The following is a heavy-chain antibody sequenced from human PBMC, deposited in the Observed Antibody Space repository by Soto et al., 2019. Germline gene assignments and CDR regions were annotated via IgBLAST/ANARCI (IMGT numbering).Heavy chain of an antibody. CDR1: GYTCTGYY. Sequence: PVKGSCKASGYTCTGYYMHWVRQARGQGLEWMGWINPNIGGTNYAQKFQGWVTMTRDTSISTAYMELSRLRSDDTAVYYCAREPGGAAAGTSGYYYYGMDVWGQGTTVTVSS. D-gene: IGHD6-13*01. V-gene: IGHV1-2*04. J-gene: IGHJ6*02. CDR3: AREPGGAAAGTSGYYYYGMDV. CDR2: INPNIGGT.